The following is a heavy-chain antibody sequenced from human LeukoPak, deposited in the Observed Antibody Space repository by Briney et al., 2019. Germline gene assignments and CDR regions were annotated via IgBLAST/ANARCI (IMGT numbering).Heavy chain of an antibody. Sequence: GGSLRLSCAASGFSFSSSWMTWVRQTPGKGLEWVANIKEDGSKDYYLDFVKGRFTISKDNAKNSLYLQMNSLRAEDTAVYYCARDAAYCRFDYWGHGTLVTVSS. CDR1: GFSFSSSW. V-gene: IGHV3-7*03. CDR2: IKEDGSKD. J-gene: IGHJ4*01. CDR3: ARDAAYCRFDY. D-gene: IGHD6-25*01.